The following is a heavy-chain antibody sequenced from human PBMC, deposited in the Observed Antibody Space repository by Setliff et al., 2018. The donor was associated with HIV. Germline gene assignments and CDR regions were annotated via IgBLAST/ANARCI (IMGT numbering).Heavy chain of an antibody. CDR1: GGSISSGSYY. CDR2: IYYSGST. D-gene: IGHD5-12*01. J-gene: IGHJ6*03. CDR3: ARGRKRDGYNFYYYYMDV. Sequence: PSETLSLTCTVSGGSISSGSYYWSWIRQPPGKGLEWIGYIYYSGSTNYNPSLKSRAAISVDTSKNQISLKLSSVTAADTAVYYCARGRKRDGYNFYYYYMDVWDKGTTVTVSS. V-gene: IGHV4-61*01.